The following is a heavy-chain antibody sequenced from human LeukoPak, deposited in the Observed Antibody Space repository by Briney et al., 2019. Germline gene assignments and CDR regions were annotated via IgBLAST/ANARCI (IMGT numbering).Heavy chain of an antibody. CDR1: GFTFSIYA. J-gene: IGHJ5*02. CDR3: AKDGHSYGFNWFDP. V-gene: IGHV3-23*01. Sequence: GGSLRLSCAASGFTFSIYAMSWVRQAPGKGLEWVSAISGSGGSTYYADSVKGRFTISRDNSKNTLYLQMNSLRAEDTAVYYCAKDGHSYGFNWFDPWGQGTLVTVSS. D-gene: IGHD5-18*01. CDR2: ISGSGGST.